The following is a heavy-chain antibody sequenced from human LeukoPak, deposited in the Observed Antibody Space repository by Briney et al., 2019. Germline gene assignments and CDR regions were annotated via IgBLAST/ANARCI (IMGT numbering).Heavy chain of an antibody. D-gene: IGHD3-22*01. CDR3: ARVGSSGWSTRAYYFDY. V-gene: IGHV4-61*02. Sequence: SETVSLTCTVYGGSISSGSYYWCWIRQPAGKGLEWIGRIYTSGSTNYNPSLKSRVTISVDTSKNQFSLKLSSVTAADTAVYYCARVGSSGWSTRAYYFDYWGQGTLVTVSS. CDR1: GGSISSGSYY. CDR2: IYTSGST. J-gene: IGHJ4*02.